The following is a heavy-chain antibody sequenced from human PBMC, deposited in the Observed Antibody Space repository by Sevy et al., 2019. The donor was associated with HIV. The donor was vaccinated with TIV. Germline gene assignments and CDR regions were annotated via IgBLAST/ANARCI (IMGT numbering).Heavy chain of an antibody. D-gene: IGHD2-2*01. Sequence: GGSLRLSCAASGFTFSSYGMHWVRQAPGKGLEWVAFIRYDGSNKYYADSVKGRFTISRDNSKNTLYLQMNSLRAEDTAVYYCAKSFLGYCSSTSCDGYYFDYWGQGTLVTVSS. CDR1: GFTFSSYG. CDR2: IRYDGSNK. V-gene: IGHV3-30*02. CDR3: AKSFLGYCSSTSCDGYYFDY. J-gene: IGHJ4*02.